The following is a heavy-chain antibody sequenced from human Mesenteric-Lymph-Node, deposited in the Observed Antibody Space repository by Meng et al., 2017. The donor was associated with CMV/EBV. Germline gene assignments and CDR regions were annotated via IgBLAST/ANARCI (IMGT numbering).Heavy chain of an antibody. CDR3: ARVTAPYYFDY. V-gene: IGHV3-7*01. CDR2: IKQDGSEK. D-gene: IGHD5-18*01. J-gene: IGHJ4*02. CDR1: GFTFSSYW. Sequence: LSLTCAASGFTFSSYWMSWVRQAPGKGLEWVANIKQDGSEKYYVDSVKGRFTISRDNAKNSLYLQMNSLRAEDTAVYYCARVTAPYYFDYWGQGTLVTVSS.